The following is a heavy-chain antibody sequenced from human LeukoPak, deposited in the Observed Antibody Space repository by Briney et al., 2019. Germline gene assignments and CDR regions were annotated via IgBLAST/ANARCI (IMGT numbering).Heavy chain of an antibody. Sequence: GGSLRLSCAASGFTFSRCEMNWVRQAPGKGLEWVSYISSSAETTYYADSVKGRFTISRDNAKSSLYLQMYSLRAEDTAVYFCARQQQQLWYDWGQGTLVTVSS. D-gene: IGHD5-18*01. CDR1: GFTFSRCE. CDR3: ARQQQQLWYD. J-gene: IGHJ4*02. CDR2: ISSSAETT. V-gene: IGHV3-48*03.